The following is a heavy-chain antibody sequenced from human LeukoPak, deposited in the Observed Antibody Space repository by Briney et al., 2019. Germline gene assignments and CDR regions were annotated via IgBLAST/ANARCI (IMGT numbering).Heavy chain of an antibody. Sequence: PSETLSLTCTVSGGSISSSSYYWGWIRQPPGKGLEWIGSIYYSGSTYYNPPLKSRVTISVDTSKNQFSLKLSSVTAADTAVYYCARDRVVTSRFDYWGQGTLVTVSS. V-gene: IGHV4-39*07. D-gene: IGHD4-23*01. CDR1: GGSISSSSYY. CDR3: ARDRVVTSRFDY. CDR2: IYYSGST. J-gene: IGHJ4*02.